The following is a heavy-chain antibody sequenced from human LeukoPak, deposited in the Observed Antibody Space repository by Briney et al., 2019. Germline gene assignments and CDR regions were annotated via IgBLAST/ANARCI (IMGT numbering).Heavy chain of an antibody. D-gene: IGHD3-10*01. J-gene: IGHJ3*02. CDR2: IYYSGST. CDR1: GGSISSYY. CDR3: ARRTEITMVRGVIDNEAISAFDI. V-gene: IGHV4-59*01. Sequence: SETLSITCTVSGGSISSYYWSWIRQPPGKGLEWIGYIYYSGSTNYNPSLKSRVTISVDTSKNQFSLKLSSVTAADTAVYYCARRTEITMVRGVIDNEAISAFDIWGQGTMVTVSS.